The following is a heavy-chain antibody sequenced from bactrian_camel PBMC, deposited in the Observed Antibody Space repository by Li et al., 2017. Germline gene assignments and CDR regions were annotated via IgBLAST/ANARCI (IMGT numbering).Heavy chain of an antibody. J-gene: IGHJ4*01. CDR1: GFTFSDYA. D-gene: IGHD5*01. CDR3: SVATTSGTFNY. V-gene: IGHV3S31*01. CDR2: IHRGGGST. Sequence: VQLVESGGGLVQPGGSLRLSCAASGFTFSDYAMTWVRQAPGKGLEWVAAIHRGGGSTYTADSVKGRLTISRDNAKNTLYLQMNSLKPEDTALYYCSVATTSGTFNYWGQGTQVTVS.